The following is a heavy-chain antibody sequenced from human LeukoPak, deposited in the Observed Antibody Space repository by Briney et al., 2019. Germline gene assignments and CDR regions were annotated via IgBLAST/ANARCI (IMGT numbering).Heavy chain of an antibody. J-gene: IGHJ4*02. CDR2: IYYSGST. CDR3: ARDGGLELPKKAFDY. D-gene: IGHD1-7*01. Sequence: SETLSLTCTVSGGSISSYYWSWIRQPPGKGLEWIGYIYYSGSTNYNPSLKSRVTMSVDTSKNQFSLKLSSVTAADTAVYYCARDGGLELPKKAFDYWGQGTLVTVSS. V-gene: IGHV4-59*12. CDR1: GGSISSYY.